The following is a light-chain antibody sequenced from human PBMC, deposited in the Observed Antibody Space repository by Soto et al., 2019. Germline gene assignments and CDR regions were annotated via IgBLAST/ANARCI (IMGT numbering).Light chain of an antibody. CDR1: RSDVGGYNY. Sequence: QSALTQPPSASGSPGQSVTISCTGTRSDVGGYNYVSWYQQHPGKAPKLMISEVSKRPSGVPARFSGSKSGNTASLTVSGLQAEDEADYYCSSYAGSNNFVFGTGTKVTVL. V-gene: IGLV2-8*01. CDR3: SSYAGSNNFV. CDR2: EVS. J-gene: IGLJ1*01.